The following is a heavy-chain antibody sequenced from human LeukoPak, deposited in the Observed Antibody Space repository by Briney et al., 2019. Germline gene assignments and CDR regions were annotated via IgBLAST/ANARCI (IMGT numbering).Heavy chain of an antibody. Sequence: EASVKVSCKASGYTFTGYYMHWVRQAPGQGLEWMGRINPNSGGTNYAQKFQGRVTMTGDTSISTAYMELSRLRSDDTAVYYCARGGPLVLLWFGESQDYWGQGTLVTVSS. J-gene: IGHJ4*02. D-gene: IGHD3-10*01. V-gene: IGHV1-2*06. CDR3: ARGGPLVLLWFGESQDY. CDR2: INPNSGGT. CDR1: GYTFTGYY.